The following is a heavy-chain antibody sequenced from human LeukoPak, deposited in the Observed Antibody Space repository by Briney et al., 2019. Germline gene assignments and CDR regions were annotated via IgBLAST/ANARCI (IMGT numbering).Heavy chain of an antibody. CDR2: ITGSGGST. D-gene: IGHD3-10*01. CDR3: AKGTTKGDSGSSSFDY. Sequence: GGSLRLSCAASGFTFSSYAMSWVRQAPGKGREWVSAITGSGGSTYYADSVKGRFTISRDNSKNTLYLRMNSLKADDTAVYYCAKGTTKGDSGSSSFDYWGQGTLVTVSS. V-gene: IGHV3-23*01. CDR1: GFTFSSYA. J-gene: IGHJ4*02.